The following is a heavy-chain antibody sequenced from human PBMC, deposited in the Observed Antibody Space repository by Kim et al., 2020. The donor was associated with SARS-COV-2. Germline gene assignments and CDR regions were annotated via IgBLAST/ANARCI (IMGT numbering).Heavy chain of an antibody. CDR2: ITVSGTHT. V-gene: IGHV3-21*01. CDR1: GFTFNNYT. CDR3: ARGWVGQVGDY. Sequence: GGSLRLSCAASGFTFNNYTMHWVRQAPGKGLEWVSSITVSGTHTYYADSVRGRFTISRDNARNSVYLHMNSLRVDDTAVYYCARGWVGQVGDYWGQGTRVTVSS. D-gene: IGHD3-10*01. J-gene: IGHJ4*02.